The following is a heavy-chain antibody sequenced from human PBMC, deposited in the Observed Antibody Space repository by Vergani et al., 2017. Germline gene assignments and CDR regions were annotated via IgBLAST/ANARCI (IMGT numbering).Heavy chain of an antibody. CDR3: ARSRXYFDWFPRAGAYYYYMDV. V-gene: IGHV1-69*01. CDR2: IIPIFGTA. Sequence: QVQLVQSGAEVKKPGSSVKVSCKASGGTFSSYAISWVRQAPGQGLEWMGGIIPIFGTANYAQKFQGRVTITADESTSTAYMELSSLRSEDTAVYYCARSRXYFDWFPRAGAYYYYMDVWGKGTTVTVSS. J-gene: IGHJ6*03. D-gene: IGHD3-9*01. CDR1: GGTFSSYA.